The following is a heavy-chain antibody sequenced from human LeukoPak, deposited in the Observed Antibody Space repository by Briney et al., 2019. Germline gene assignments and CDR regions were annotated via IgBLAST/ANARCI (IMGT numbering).Heavy chain of an antibody. Sequence: GESLKISCKGSGYNFISYWIGWVRQMPGKGLQWMGIIFPGDSDTRYSPSFQGQVTISADKSIATAYLQWSSLKASDTAIYYCASLGPNRFYDYVWGSPVDYWGQGTLVTVSS. D-gene: IGHD3-16*01. V-gene: IGHV5-51*01. CDR2: IFPGDSDT. CDR3: ASLGPNRFYDYVWGSPVDY. J-gene: IGHJ4*02. CDR1: GYNFISYW.